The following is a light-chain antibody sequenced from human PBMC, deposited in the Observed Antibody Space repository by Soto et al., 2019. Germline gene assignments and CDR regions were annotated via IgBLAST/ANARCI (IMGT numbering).Light chain of an antibody. V-gene: IGLV2-14*01. J-gene: IGLJ2*01. CDR3: SSYTSSSTLAV. Sequence: QSALTQPASVSGSPGQSITIPCTGTSSDVGGYNYVSWYQQDPGKAPKLMIYDVNNRPSGVSNRFSGSMSGNTASLTISGLQAEDEAYYYCSSYTSSSTLAVFGGGTKLTVL. CDR2: DVN. CDR1: SSDVGGYNY.